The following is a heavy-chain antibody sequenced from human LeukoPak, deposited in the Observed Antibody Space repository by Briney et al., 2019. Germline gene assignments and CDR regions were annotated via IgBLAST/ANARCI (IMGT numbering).Heavy chain of an antibody. Sequence: ASVKVSCKASGYTFTNYGISWVRQAPGQGLEWMGWISAYSGDTNYAQNLQGRVTMTTDASTSTAYMELRSLKSDDTAVYYCARDAGHQLSRRNYYAMDVWGQGTTVTVSS. CDR1: GYTFTNYG. D-gene: IGHD1-1*01. CDR2: ISAYSGDT. J-gene: IGHJ6*02. CDR3: ARDAGHQLSRRNYYAMDV. V-gene: IGHV1-18*01.